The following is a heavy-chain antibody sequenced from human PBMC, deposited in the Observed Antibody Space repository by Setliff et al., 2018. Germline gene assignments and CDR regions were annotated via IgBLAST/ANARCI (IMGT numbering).Heavy chain of an antibody. Sequence: GGSLRLSCAASGFTFSSYWMIWVRQAPGKGLEWVANIKHDGSEKNYVDSVKGRFTISRYNAENSLYLQMNSLRAEDTAVYYCARDYLRSNYDFWSGPPNWFDPWGQGTLVTVSS. CDR1: GFTFSSYW. J-gene: IGHJ5*02. CDR2: IKHDGSEK. CDR3: ARDYLRSNYDFWSGPPNWFDP. D-gene: IGHD3-3*01. V-gene: IGHV3-7*01.